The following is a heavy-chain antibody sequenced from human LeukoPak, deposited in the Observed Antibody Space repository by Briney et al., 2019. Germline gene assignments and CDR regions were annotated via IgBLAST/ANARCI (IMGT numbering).Heavy chain of an antibody. CDR2: IRSKTNSYAT. V-gene: IGHV3-73*01. CDR1: GFTFSDSA. CDR3: TRRSGYYGMDV. Sequence: GRSLRLSCAASGFTFSDSAIHWVRQASGKGLEWVGRIRSKTNSYATAYGASVKGRFTISRDDSKNTAYLQMNSLKTEDTAVYYCTRRSGYYGMDVWGQGTTVTVSS. J-gene: IGHJ6*02.